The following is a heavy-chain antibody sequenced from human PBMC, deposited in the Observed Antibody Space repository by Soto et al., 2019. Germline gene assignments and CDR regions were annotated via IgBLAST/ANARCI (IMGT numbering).Heavy chain of an antibody. CDR1: GDRVSSNSAV. J-gene: IGHJ6*02. CDR3: VRGGSSYYFGMDV. CDR2: TYYRSKWYN. V-gene: IGHV6-1*01. Sequence: SQTLSLTCAISGDRVSSNSAVWNWIRRSPSRGLEWLGWTYYRSKWYNDYAVSVKSRITIKPDTSKNQFSLQLNSVTPEDTAVYYCVRGGSSYYFGMDVWGQGTMVTVSS.